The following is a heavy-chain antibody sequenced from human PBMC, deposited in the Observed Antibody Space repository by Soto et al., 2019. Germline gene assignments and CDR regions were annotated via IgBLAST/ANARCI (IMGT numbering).Heavy chain of an antibody. CDR2: INPNSGGT. D-gene: IGHD6-19*01. CDR1: GYTFTGYY. V-gene: IGHV1-2*04. Sequence: QVQLVQSGAEVKKPGASVKVSCKASGYTFTGYYMHWVRQAPGQGLEWMGWINPNSGGTNYAQKFQGWVTMTRDRSIRTAYMELSRLRSDATAVYYCARVLGGGSSGYDYWGQGTLVTVSS. CDR3: ARVLGGGSSGYDY. J-gene: IGHJ4*02.